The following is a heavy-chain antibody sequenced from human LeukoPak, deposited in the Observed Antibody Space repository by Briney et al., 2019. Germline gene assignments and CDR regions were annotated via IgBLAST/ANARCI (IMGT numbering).Heavy chain of an antibody. Sequence: ASVKVSCKVSGYTLTELSMHWVRQAPGKGLEWMGGFDPEDGETIYAQKFQGRVTMTEDTSTDTAYMELSSLRSEDTAVYYCAIAPFRTGFGTSGWYNVWGQGTLVTVSS. CDR3: AIAPFRTGFGTSGWYNV. V-gene: IGHV1-24*01. J-gene: IGHJ4*02. CDR1: GYTLTELS. D-gene: IGHD6-19*01. CDR2: FDPEDGET.